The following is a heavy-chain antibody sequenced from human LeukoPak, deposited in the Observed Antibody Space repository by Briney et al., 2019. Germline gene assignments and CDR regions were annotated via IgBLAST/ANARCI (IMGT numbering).Heavy chain of an antibody. D-gene: IGHD3-22*01. CDR1: GFTFSSYE. V-gene: IGHV3-48*03. CDR3: ARDRSYYYDSSGYYGGYYMDV. Sequence: GGSLRLSCAASGFTFSSYEMNWVRQAPGKGLEWVSYISSSGSTIYYADSVKGRLTISRDNAKNSLYLQMNSLRAEDTAVYYCARDRSYYYDSSGYYGGYYMDVWGKGTTVTVSS. J-gene: IGHJ6*03. CDR2: ISSSGSTI.